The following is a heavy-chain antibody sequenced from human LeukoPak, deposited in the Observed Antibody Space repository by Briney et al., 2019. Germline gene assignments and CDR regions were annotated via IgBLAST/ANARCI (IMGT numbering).Heavy chain of an antibody. CDR2: ISWNSGNI. D-gene: IGHD2-15*01. J-gene: IGHJ4*02. CDR3: AMGVGGYCSGGSCYYFDY. CDR1: GFTFDDYV. Sequence: GGSLRLSCAASGFTFDDYVMHWVRQATGKGLEWVSGISWNSGNIGYADSVKGRFTISRDNAKNSLYLQMNSLRSEDMALYSCAMGVGGYCSGGSCYYFDYWDQGTLVTVSS. V-gene: IGHV3-9*03.